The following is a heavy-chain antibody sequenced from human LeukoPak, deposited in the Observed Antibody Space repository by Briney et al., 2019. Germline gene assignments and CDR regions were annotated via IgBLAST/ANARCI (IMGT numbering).Heavy chain of an antibody. Sequence: ASVKVSCKASGGTFSSYAISWVRQAPGQGLEWMGGIIPIFGTANYAQKFQGRVTITADTSASTAYMELSSLRSEDTAVYYCAILSPYYYDSSGYYDLYAFDIWGQGTMVTVSS. CDR3: AILSPYYYDSSGYYDLYAFDI. J-gene: IGHJ3*02. V-gene: IGHV1-69*06. CDR1: GGTFSSYA. D-gene: IGHD3-22*01. CDR2: IIPIFGTA.